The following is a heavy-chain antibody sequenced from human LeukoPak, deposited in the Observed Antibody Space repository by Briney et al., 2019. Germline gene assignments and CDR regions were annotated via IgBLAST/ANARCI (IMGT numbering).Heavy chain of an antibody. CDR2: IYYSGST. V-gene: IGHV4-59*01. D-gene: IGHD3-9*01. Sequence: SETLSLTCTVSGGSISSYYWSWIRQPPGKGLEWIGYIYYSGSTNYNPSLKSRVTISVDTSKNQFSLKLSSVTAADTAVYYCARAGLYDILTGYTPSYGMDVWGQGTTVTVSS. J-gene: IGHJ6*02. CDR3: ARAGLYDILTGYTPSYGMDV. CDR1: GGSISSYY.